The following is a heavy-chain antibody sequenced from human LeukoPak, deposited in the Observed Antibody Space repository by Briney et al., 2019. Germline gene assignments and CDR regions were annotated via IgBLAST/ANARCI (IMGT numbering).Heavy chain of an antibody. CDR3: AINNQWLVPKYFQH. CDR1: GYTFTGYY. D-gene: IGHD6-19*01. Sequence: ASVKVSCKASGYTFTGYYMHWVRQAPGQGLEWMGWINPNSGGTNYAQKFQGRVTMTRDTFISTAYMELSRLRSDDTAVYYCAINNQWLVPKYFQHWGQGTLVTVSS. CDR2: INPNSGGT. J-gene: IGHJ1*01. V-gene: IGHV1-2*02.